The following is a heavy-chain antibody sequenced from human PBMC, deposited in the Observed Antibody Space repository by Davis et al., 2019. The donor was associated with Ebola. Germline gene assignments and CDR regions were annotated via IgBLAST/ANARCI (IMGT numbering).Heavy chain of an antibody. Sequence: GESLKISCAASGFTFSDYYMSWIRQAPGKGLEWVSYISSSSSYTNYADSVKGRFTISRDNAKNSLYLQMNSLRAEDTAVYYCARDGSYSSSSGDYWGQGTLVTVSS. D-gene: IGHD6-6*01. J-gene: IGHJ4*02. CDR2: ISSSSSYT. V-gene: IGHV3-11*06. CDR3: ARDGSYSSSSGDY. CDR1: GFTFSDYY.